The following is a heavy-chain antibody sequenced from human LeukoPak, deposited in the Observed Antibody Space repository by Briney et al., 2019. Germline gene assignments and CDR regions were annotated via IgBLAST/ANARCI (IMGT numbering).Heavy chain of an antibody. CDR2: IYYSGNT. CDR1: GVSISSSNSY. CDR3: ARQTGSGLFILP. Sequence: SETLPLTCTVSGVSISSSNSYWGWIRQPPGKGLEWIGSIYYSGNTYHNASLKSQVSISIDTSKNQFSLRLTSVTAADTAVYYCARQTGSGLFILPGGQGTLVTVSS. J-gene: IGHJ4*02. V-gene: IGHV4-39*01. D-gene: IGHD3/OR15-3a*01.